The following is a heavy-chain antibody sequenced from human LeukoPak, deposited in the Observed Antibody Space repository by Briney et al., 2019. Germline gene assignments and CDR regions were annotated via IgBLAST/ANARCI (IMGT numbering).Heavy chain of an antibody. J-gene: IGHJ4*02. Sequence: GGSLRLSCAASGFTFSSYSMNWVRQAPGKGLEWVSSISSSSSYIYYAGSVKGRFTISRDNAKNSLYLQMNSLRAEDTAVYYCARHPHEAGDYWGQGTLVTVSS. CDR1: GFTFSSYS. V-gene: IGHV3-21*01. CDR2: ISSSSSYI. D-gene: IGHD6-19*01. CDR3: ARHPHEAGDY.